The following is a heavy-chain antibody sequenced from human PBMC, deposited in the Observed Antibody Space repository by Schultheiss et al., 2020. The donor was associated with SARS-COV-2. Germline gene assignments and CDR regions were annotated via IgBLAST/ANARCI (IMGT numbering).Heavy chain of an antibody. D-gene: IGHD3-3*02. CDR2: VNPNSSGT. CDR1: GYTFTGYY. V-gene: IGHV1-2*02. CDR3: ARAPRVLVPPNDAFDL. Sequence: ASVKVSCKASGYTFTGYYMHWVRQAPGQGLEWMGWVNPNSSGTKSVKKFQGRVTMTRDTSISTAYMELSRLRSDDTAVYYCARAPRVLVPPNDAFDLWGQGTLVTVSS. J-gene: IGHJ3*01.